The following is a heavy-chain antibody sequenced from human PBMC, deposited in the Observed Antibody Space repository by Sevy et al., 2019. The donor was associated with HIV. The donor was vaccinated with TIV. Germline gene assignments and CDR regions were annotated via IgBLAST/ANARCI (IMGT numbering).Heavy chain of an antibody. CDR1: GITFSTSG. Sequence: GGSLRLSCVVSGITFSTSGMHWVRQAPGKGLEWVAVISYHGRDKFYADSVKGRSTISRDNSKNILYLQMISLRAEDTAVYYCVRAIAADGSFWGQGTLVTVSS. CDR3: VRAIAADGSF. D-gene: IGHD6-13*01. J-gene: IGHJ4*02. V-gene: IGHV3-30*03. CDR2: ISYHGRDK.